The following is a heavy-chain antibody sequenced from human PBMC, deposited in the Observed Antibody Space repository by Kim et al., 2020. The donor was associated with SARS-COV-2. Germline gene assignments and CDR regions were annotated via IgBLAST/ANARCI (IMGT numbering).Heavy chain of an antibody. CDR1: GGSISSGDYY. D-gene: IGHD2-2*01. Sequence: SETLSLTCTVSGGSISSGDYYWSWIRQPPGKGLEWIGYIYYSGSTYYNPSLKSRVTISVDTSKNQFSLKLSSVTAADTAVYYCARDSPDSTIDCSSTSCYENDAFDIWGQGTMVTVSS. J-gene: IGHJ3*02. CDR2: IYYSGST. V-gene: IGHV4-30-4*01. CDR3: ARDSPDSTIDCSSTSCYENDAFDI.